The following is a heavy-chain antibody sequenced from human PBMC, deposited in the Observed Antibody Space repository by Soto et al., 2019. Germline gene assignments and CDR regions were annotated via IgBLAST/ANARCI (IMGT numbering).Heavy chain of an antibody. J-gene: IGHJ3*02. V-gene: IGHV1-18*01. Sequence: ASVXVSFKASFYTFTSYGIILFLQAPGQGLEWMGWISAYNVNTNYAKKLQGRVTTTKDKSTSTAYMELRSLRSDDTAVYYCESNITIGDFDIWGQGTMV. CDR1: FYTFTSYG. CDR3: ESNITIGDFDI. D-gene: IGHD3-9*01. CDR2: ISAYNVNT.